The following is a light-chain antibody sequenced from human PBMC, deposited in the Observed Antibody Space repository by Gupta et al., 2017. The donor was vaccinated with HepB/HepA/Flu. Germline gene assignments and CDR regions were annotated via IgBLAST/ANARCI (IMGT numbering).Light chain of an antibody. V-gene: IGKV3-11*01. J-gene: IGKJ1*01. CDR3: HHRSNWLWT. Sequence: EIVLTQSPATLSVSPGERATLSCRASQNAGNYLAWYQQKPGHAPRLLIYDASNRATGVPARFSGSGSGAEFTLTISSPEPEDFAVYYCHHRSNWLWTFGQGTKVEIK. CDR2: DAS. CDR1: QNAGNY.